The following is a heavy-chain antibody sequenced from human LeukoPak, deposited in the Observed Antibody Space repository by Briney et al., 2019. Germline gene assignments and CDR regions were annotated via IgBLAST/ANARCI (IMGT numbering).Heavy chain of an antibody. CDR3: ATEGRRYFAD. J-gene: IGHJ4*02. CDR1: GVMVSGNT. CDR2: IKEDGSEK. V-gene: IGHV3-7*01. Sequence: PGGSLRLSCVFSGVMVSGNTMTWAPHAPGKGLEWGANIKEDGSEKHYVDSVKGRYTISRDNAKNTLYLQMKSRRAEDTAVYYCATEGRRYFADWGQGTLVTVSS.